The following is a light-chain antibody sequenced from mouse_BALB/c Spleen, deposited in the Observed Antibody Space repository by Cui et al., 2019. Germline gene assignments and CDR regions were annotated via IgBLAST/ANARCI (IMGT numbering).Light chain of an antibody. V-gene: IGKV12-38*01. CDR2: NAN. CDR1: ENIYYS. J-gene: IGKJ1*01. Sequence: DIQMTQSPASLAASVGATVTITCRASENIYYSLAWYQQKQGKSPQLLIYNANSLEDGVPSRFSGSGSGTQYSMKINSMQPEDTATYFCKQAYDVPPTFGGGTKLEIK. CDR3: KQAYDVPPT.